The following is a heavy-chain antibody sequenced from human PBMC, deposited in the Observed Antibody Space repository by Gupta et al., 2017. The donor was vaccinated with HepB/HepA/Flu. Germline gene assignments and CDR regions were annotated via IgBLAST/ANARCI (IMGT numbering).Heavy chain of an antibody. CDR3: AHRSGGYCSGGSCYSDY. D-gene: IGHD2-15*01. J-gene: IGHJ4*02. CDR1: GFSLSTSGVG. V-gene: IGHV2-5*02. CDR2: IYWDDDK. Sequence: QITLKESGPTLVKPTQTLTLTCTFSGFSLSTSGVGVGWIRQPPGKALEWLALIYWDDDKRYSPSLKSRLTITKDTSKNQVVLTMTNMDPVDTATYYCAHRSGGYCSGGSCYSDYWGQGTLVTVSS.